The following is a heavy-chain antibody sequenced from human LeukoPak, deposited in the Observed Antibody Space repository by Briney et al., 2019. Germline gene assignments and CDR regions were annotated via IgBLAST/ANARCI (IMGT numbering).Heavy chain of an antibody. Sequence: SETLSLTCTVSGGSISSYYWSWIRQPPGKGLEWIGYIYYSGTTNYNPSLKSRVTMSVDTSKNQFSLNLSSVTAADTAVYFCARHIYYYGSGSYPPSSWFDPWGQGTLVTVSS. D-gene: IGHD3-10*01. CDR2: IYYSGTT. CDR1: GGSISSYY. J-gene: IGHJ5*02. CDR3: ARHIYYYGSGSYPPSSWFDP. V-gene: IGHV4-59*01.